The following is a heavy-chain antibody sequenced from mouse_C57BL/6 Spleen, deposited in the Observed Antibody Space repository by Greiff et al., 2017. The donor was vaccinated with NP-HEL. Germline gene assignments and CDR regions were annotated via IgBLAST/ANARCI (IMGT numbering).Heavy chain of an antibody. V-gene: IGHV1-64*01. J-gene: IGHJ1*03. CDR3: ANQNYYGSSYGYFDV. D-gene: IGHD1-1*01. CDR2: IHPNSGST. Sequence: QVQLQQSGAELVKPGASVKLSCKASGYTFTSYWMHWVKQRPGQGLEWIGMIHPNSGSTNYNEKFKSKATLTVDKSSSTAYMQLSSLTSEDSAVYYCANQNYYGSSYGYFDVWGTGTTVTVSS. CDR1: GYTFTSYW.